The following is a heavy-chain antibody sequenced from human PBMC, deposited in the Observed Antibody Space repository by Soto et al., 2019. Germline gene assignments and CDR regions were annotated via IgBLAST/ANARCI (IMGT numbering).Heavy chain of an antibody. CDR1: GGSIISTHW. J-gene: IGHJ4*02. V-gene: IGHV4-4*02. Sequence: SETLSLTCAVSGGSIISTHWWTWVRPSPGKGLEWIGEIYHNGTTNYNPSIKSRLTISVDTSKNHFSLSLTPVTVRDTATYFCARGPQYWGPGNLVTVSS. CDR2: IYHNGTT. CDR3: ARGPQY.